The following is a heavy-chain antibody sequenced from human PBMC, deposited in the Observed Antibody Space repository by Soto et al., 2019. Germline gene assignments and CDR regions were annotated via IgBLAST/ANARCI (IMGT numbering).Heavy chain of an antibody. Sequence: QVQLVESGGGVVQPGRSLRLSCAASGFTFSSYAMHWVRQAPGKGLEWVAVISYDGSNKYYADSVKGRFTISRDNSKNTLYLQMNSLRAEDTAVYYCAREGYYYGSGTVYYYYGMDVW. D-gene: IGHD3-10*01. CDR1: GFTFSSYA. CDR3: AREGYYYGSGTVYYYYGMDV. J-gene: IGHJ6*01. CDR2: ISYDGSNK. V-gene: IGHV3-30-3*01.